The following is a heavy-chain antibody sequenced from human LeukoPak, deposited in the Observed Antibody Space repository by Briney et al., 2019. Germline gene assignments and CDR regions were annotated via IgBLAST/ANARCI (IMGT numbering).Heavy chain of an antibody. V-gene: IGHV3-23*01. CDR2: ISDSGGTS. Sequence: PGGSLRLSCAASGFTFSSYAMYWVRQAPGKGLQWVSTISDSGGTSYYADSVKGRFTISRDSSKNTLFLQMNSLRAEDTAMYYCAKSFSSGRTYWGQGTLVTVSS. J-gene: IGHJ4*02. CDR1: GFTFSSYA. D-gene: IGHD3-10*01. CDR3: AKSFSSGRTY.